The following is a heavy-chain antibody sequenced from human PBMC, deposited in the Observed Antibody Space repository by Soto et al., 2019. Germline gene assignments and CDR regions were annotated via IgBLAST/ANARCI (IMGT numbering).Heavy chain of an antibody. CDR1: GGSFSGYY. V-gene: IGHV4-34*01. D-gene: IGHD1-1*01. CDR3: ARMLSYNWNSSQMTQPHFDY. Sequence: SETLSLTCAVYGGSFSGYYWSWIRQPPGKGLEWIGEINHSGSTNYNPSLKSRVTISVDTSKNQFSLKLSSVTAADTAVYYCARMLSYNWNSSQMTQPHFDYWGRGTLVTVSS. CDR2: INHSGST. J-gene: IGHJ4*02.